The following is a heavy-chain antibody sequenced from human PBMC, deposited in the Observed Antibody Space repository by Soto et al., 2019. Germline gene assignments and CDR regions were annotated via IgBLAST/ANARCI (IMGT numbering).Heavy chain of an antibody. V-gene: IGHV4-34*01. Sequence: PSETLSLTCAVYGGSFSGYYWSWIRQPPGKGLEWIGEINHSGSTNYNPSLKSLVTISVDTSKNQFFLKLSSVTAADTAVYYCARDFPPYGSGSYYNVRRGWHFDYWGQGTLVTVSS. D-gene: IGHD3-10*01. CDR3: ARDFPPYGSGSYYNVRRGWHFDY. CDR2: INHSGST. CDR1: GGSFSGYY. J-gene: IGHJ4*02.